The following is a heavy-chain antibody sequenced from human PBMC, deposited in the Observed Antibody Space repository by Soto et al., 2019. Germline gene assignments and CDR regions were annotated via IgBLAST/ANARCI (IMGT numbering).Heavy chain of an antibody. CDR1: GGTFSSYA. Sequence: QVQLVQSGAEVKKPGSSVKVSCKASGGTFSSYAISWVRQAPGQGLEWMGGIIPIFGTANYAQKFQGRVTINADESTSTAYMELSSLRSEDTAVYYCARGVLGRWQLVLLSWFDPWGQGTLVTVSS. D-gene: IGHD6-6*01. CDR2: IIPIFGTA. CDR3: ARGVLGRWQLVLLSWFDP. V-gene: IGHV1-69*01. J-gene: IGHJ5*02.